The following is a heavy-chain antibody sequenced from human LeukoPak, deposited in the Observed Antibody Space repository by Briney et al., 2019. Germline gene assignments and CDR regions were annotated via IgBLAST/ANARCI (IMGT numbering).Heavy chain of an antibody. CDR2: IKSKTDGGTT. CDR1: GFTFSNAW. V-gene: IGHV3-15*01. D-gene: IGHD2-15*01. J-gene: IGHJ4*02. Sequence: GGSLRLSCAASGFTFSNAWMSWVRQAPGKGLEWVGRIKSKTDGGTTDYAAPVKGRFTISRDDSKNTLYLQMNSLKTEDTAVYYCTTAGYCSGGSCLGPGYFDYWGQGTLVTVSS. CDR3: TTAGYCSGGSCLGPGYFDY.